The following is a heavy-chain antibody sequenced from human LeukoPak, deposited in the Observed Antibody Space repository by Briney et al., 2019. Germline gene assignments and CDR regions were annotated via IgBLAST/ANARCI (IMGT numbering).Heavy chain of an antibody. CDR3: ASHGSSGHDPLT. CDR2: IYYTGST. CDR1: GDSIRSYY. D-gene: IGHD5-12*01. Sequence: SETLSLTCTVSGDSIRSYYWNWIRRPPGKGLEWIGYIYYTGSTSYNPSLKSRVTISLDTSKSQFSLRLTSVTAADTAVYCCASHGSSGHDPLTWGQGTLVTVSS. V-gene: IGHV4-59*08. J-gene: IGHJ4*01.